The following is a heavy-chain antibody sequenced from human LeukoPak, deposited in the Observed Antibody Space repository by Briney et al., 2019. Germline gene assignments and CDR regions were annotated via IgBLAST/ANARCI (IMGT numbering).Heavy chain of an antibody. CDR3: ARGKVREYDSFDI. V-gene: IGHV4-61*02. D-gene: IGHD3-10*01. J-gene: IGHJ3*02. Sequence: SETLSLTCTVSGGSVSSSSNYWNWIRQPAGKGLEWIGRIYTSGSTNYSPSLKSRVTISIAMSKSQFSLKLSSVTAADTAVYYCARGKVREYDSFDIWGQGTMVTVSS. CDR2: IYTSGST. CDR1: GGSVSSSSNY.